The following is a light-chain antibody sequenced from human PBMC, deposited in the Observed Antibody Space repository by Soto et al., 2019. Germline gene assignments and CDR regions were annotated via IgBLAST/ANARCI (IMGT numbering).Light chain of an antibody. Sequence: EIVLTQSPVTLSLSPGERATLSCRASQSVTTFLAWYQQKPGQAPRLLIYDASKRATGIPARFSGSGSGTDFTRTISSLEPEDFAVYYCQQRTNSPLTFSGGTKVEIK. CDR1: QSVTTF. V-gene: IGKV3-11*01. J-gene: IGKJ4*01. CDR3: QQRTNSPLT. CDR2: DAS.